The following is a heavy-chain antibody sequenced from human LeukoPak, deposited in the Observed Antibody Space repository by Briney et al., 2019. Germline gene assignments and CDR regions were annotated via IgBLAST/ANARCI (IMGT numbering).Heavy chain of an antibody. CDR2: ISGSGGST. J-gene: IGHJ4*02. CDR1: GFTFSDAW. V-gene: IGHV3-23*01. CDR3: AKEKKVVQWLVNTWSAFDY. D-gene: IGHD6-19*01. Sequence: GGSLRLSCAASGFTFSDAWMSWVRQAPGKGLEWVSAISGSGGSTYYADSVKGRFTISRDNSKNTLYLQMNSLRAEDTAVYYCAKEKKVVQWLVNTWSAFDYWGQGTLVTVSS.